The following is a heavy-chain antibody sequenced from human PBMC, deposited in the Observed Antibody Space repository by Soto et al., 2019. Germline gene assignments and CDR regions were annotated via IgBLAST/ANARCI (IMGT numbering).Heavy chain of an antibody. D-gene: IGHD5-12*01. J-gene: IGHJ6*02. CDR2: ISAYNGNT. CDR3: ARGSSFVYEGTYYYYGMDV. Sequence: ASVKVACKASGYTFTSYGISWVRQAPGQGLEWMGWISAYNGNTNYAQKLQGRVTMTTDTSTSTAYMELRSLRSDDTAVYYCARGSSFVYEGTYYYYGMDVWGQGTTVTVSS. CDR1: GYTFTSYG. V-gene: IGHV1-18*01.